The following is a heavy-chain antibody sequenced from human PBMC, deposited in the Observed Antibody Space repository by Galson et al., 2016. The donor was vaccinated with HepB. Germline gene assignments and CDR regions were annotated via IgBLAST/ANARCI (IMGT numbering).Heavy chain of an antibody. Sequence: SVKVSCKASGYTFNSYYMHWVRQAPGQGLEWMGLMNPSDDSTNYAQKFKGRLNMTWDTSTNTAYLELSSLRYEDTAVYFCARAYDIFTENDLWGQGTLVTVSS. D-gene: IGHD3-9*01. CDR1: GYTFNSYY. J-gene: IGHJ4*02. CDR2: MNPSDDST. V-gene: IGHV1-46*02. CDR3: ARAYDIFTENDL.